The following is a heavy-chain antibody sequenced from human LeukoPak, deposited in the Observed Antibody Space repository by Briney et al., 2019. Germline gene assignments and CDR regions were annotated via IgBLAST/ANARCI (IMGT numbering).Heavy chain of an antibody. CDR2: IYWDDGK. Sequence: SGPTLVKPTQTLTLTCTFSGFSLSTSGVGVGWIRQSPGKTLEWLALIYWDDGKRYSPSLKSRLTITKDTSRDQVALTMTNMDPVDTATYYCAHSRLTFTERFLPQFDYWGQGTLVTVSS. CDR1: GFSLSTSGVG. CDR3: AHSRLTFTERFLPQFDY. V-gene: IGHV2-5*02. J-gene: IGHJ4*02. D-gene: IGHD1-26*01.